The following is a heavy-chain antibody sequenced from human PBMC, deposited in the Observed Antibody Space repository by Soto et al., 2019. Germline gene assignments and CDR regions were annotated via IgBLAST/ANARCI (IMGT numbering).Heavy chain of an antibody. Sequence: EALKISCEGSGYSFTSYWNGWVRQMPGKGLEWMGIIYPGDSDTRYSPSFQGQVTISADKSISTAYLQRSSLKASDTDMYYCARQQLWGPRSGYYRLYYYDYGMDVWGQGTTVPVSS. CDR1: GYSFTSYW. V-gene: IGHV5-51*01. D-gene: IGHD3-3*01. CDR3: ARQQLWGPRSGYYRLYYYDYGMDV. CDR2: IYPGDSDT. J-gene: IGHJ6*02.